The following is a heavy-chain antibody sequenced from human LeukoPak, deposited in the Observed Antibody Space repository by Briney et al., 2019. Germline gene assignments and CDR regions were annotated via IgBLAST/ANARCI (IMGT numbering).Heavy chain of an antibody. CDR3: ASNSGYESAY. Sequence: PGGSLRHSCAASGFTFSNYGMHWVRQAPGRGLEWVAHIWYDGSNKYYADSVKGRFTISRDNSKNTLHLQMDSLRAEDTAVYYCASNSGYESAYWGQGTLVTVSS. CDR1: GFTFSNYG. V-gene: IGHV3-33*01. CDR2: IWYDGSNK. J-gene: IGHJ4*02. D-gene: IGHD5-12*01.